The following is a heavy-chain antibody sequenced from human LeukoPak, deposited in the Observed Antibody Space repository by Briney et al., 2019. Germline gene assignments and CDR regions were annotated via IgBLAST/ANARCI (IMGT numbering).Heavy chain of an antibody. D-gene: IGHD6-13*01. CDR2: ITPVFGTV. CDR3: ARGGSSTWPPRPFDY. J-gene: IGHJ4*02. CDR1: GGTFGSYI. V-gene: IGHV1-69*06. Sequence: SVKVSCKASGGTFGSYIINWVRQAPGQGLEWMGGITPVFGTVNYAQKFQGRVTITADKSTSTAYMELNSLRSEDTAVYYCARGGSSTWPPRPFDYWGQGTLVTVSS.